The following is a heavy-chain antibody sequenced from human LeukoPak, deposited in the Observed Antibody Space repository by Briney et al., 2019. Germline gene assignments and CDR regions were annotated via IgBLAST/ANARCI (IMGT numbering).Heavy chain of an antibody. J-gene: IGHJ6*03. CDR2: ISAYNGNT. V-gene: IGHV1-18*01. D-gene: IGHD2-2*01. CDR3: ARDSRIIVVPAAIVYYYMDV. CDR1: GGTFSSYA. Sequence: ASVKVSCKASGGTFSSYAISWVRQAPGQGLEWMGWISAYNGNTNYAQKLQGRVTMTTDTSTSTAYMELRSLRPDDTAVYYCARDSRIIVVPAAIVYYYMDVWGKGTTVTVSS.